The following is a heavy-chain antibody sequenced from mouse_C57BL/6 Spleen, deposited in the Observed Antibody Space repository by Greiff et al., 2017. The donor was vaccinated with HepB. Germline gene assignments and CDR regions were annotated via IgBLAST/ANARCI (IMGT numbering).Heavy chain of an antibody. J-gene: IGHJ2*01. CDR3: ARWAYYSNLYYFDY. CDR1: GYAFSSYW. CDR2: IYPGDGDT. Sequence: VQLQQSGAELVKPGASVKISRKASGYAFSSYWMNWVKQRPGKGLEWIGQIYPGDGDTNYNGKFKGKATLTADKSSSTAYMQLSSLTSEDSAVYFCARWAYYSNLYYFDYWGQGTTLTVSS. D-gene: IGHD2-5*01. V-gene: IGHV1-80*01.